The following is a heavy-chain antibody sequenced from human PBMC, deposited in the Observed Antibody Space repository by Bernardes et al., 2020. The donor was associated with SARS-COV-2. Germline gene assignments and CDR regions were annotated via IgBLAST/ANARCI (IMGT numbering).Heavy chain of an antibody. Sequence: ASVKVSCKASGYTFSHYGISWVRQAPGQGLEWMGWIRVYNGNTIYGERVQGRVSMTTDTSTNIVYMELRSLTSDDTAVYYCARDSCSDSNICSGGRRIDYWGQGTLVTVSS. J-gene: IGHJ4*02. CDR2: IRVYNGNT. CDR1: GYTFSHYG. V-gene: IGHV1-18*01. D-gene: IGHD2-2*01. CDR3: ARDSCSDSNICSGGRRIDY.